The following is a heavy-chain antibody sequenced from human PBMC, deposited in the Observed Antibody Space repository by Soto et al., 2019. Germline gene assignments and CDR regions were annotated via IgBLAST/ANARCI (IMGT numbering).Heavy chain of an antibody. D-gene: IGHD2-2*02. Sequence: PSETLSLTCTVSGGSISSGDYYWSWIRQPPGKGLEWIGYIYYSGSTYYNPSLKSRVTISVDTSKNRFSLKLSSVTAADTAVYYCARVELLLYRLDYWGQGTLVTVSS. CDR1: GGSISSGDYY. CDR3: ARVELLLYRLDY. CDR2: IYYSGST. V-gene: IGHV4-30-4*01. J-gene: IGHJ4*02.